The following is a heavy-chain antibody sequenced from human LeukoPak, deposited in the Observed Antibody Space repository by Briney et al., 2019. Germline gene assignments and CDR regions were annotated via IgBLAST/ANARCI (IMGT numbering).Heavy chain of an antibody. CDR2: IYYSGST. D-gene: IGHD2-21*01. CDR3: ASFYQAYYFDY. Sequence: SETLSLTCTVSGGSISSGDYYWSWIRQPPGKGLEWIGYIYYSGSTHYNPSLKSRVTISVDTSKNQFSLKLSSVTAADTAVYYCASFYQAYYFDYWGQGTLVTVSS. J-gene: IGHJ4*02. CDR1: GGSISSGDYY. V-gene: IGHV4-30-4*01.